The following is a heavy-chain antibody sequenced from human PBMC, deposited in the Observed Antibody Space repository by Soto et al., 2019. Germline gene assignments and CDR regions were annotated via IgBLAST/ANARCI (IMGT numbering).Heavy chain of an antibody. J-gene: IGHJ3*02. V-gene: IGHV4-31*03. CDR1: GGSISSGGYY. CDR3: ARISRSSTSLKYAFDI. D-gene: IGHD2-2*01. CDR2: IYYSGST. Sequence: SETLSLTCTVSGGSISSGGYYWSWIRQHPGKGLEWIGYIYYSGSTYYNPSLKSRVTISVDTSKNQFSLKLSSVTAADTAVYYCARISRSSTSLKYAFDIWGQGTMVTVSS.